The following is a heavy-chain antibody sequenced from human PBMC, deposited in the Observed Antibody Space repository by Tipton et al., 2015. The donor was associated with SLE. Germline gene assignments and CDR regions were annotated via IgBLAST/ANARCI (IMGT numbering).Heavy chain of an antibody. CDR3: ARVPYCSSTSCYRGMDV. J-gene: IGHJ6*02. Sequence: TLSLTCTVSGGSVSSGSYYWSWIRQPPGKGLEWIGYIYYSGSTNYNPSLKSRVTISVDTSKNQFSLKLSSVTAADTAVYYCARVPYCSSTSCYRGMDVWGQGTTVTVSS. V-gene: IGHV4-61*01. CDR1: GGSVSSGSYY. CDR2: IYYSGST. D-gene: IGHD2-2*01.